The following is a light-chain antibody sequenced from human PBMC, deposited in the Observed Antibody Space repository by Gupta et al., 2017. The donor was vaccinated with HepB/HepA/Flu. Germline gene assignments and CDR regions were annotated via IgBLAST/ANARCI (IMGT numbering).Light chain of an antibody. CDR1: QSVSSSY. CDR3: QQYGSSPLLT. J-gene: IGKJ4*01. Sequence: EIVLTQSPGTLSLSPVERGTLSCRASQSVSSSYLAWYQQKPGQAPRLLIYGASSRAAGIPDRFSGSGSGTEFTLTISRLEPEDFAVYYCQQYGSSPLLTFGGGTKVEIK. V-gene: IGKV3-20*01. CDR2: GAS.